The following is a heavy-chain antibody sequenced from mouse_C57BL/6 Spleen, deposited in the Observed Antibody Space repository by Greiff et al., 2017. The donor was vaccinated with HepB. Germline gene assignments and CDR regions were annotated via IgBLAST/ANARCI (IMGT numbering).Heavy chain of an antibody. CDR2: INPNNGGT. V-gene: IGHV1-26*01. D-gene: IGHD2-5*01. J-gene: IGHJ4*01. CDR3: ARPGYSKGYAMDY. CDR1: GYTFTDYY. Sequence: VQLQQSGPELVKPGASVKISCKASGYTFTDYYMNWVKQSHGKSLEWIGDINPNNGGTSYNQKFKGKATLTVDKSSSTAYMELRSLISEDSAVYYCARPGYSKGYAMDYWGQGTSVTVSS.